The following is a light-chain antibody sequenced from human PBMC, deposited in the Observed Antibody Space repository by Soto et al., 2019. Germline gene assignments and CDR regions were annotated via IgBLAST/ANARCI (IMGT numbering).Light chain of an antibody. CDR1: QSVLYTSNNKNY. CDR2: WAS. V-gene: IGKV4-1*01. J-gene: IGKJ3*01. CDR3: QQYYTVPVT. Sequence: DIVMTQSPDSLAVSLGERATINCKSSQSVLYTSNNKNYLAWFQQKPGQPPKLLIYWASSRESGVPDRFSGGGSGTDFTLTISSLQAEDVAVYYCQQYYTVPVTFGPGTKVDLK.